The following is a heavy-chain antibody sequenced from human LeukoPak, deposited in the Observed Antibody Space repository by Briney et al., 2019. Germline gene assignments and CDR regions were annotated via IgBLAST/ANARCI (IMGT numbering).Heavy chain of an antibody. Sequence: SVKVSCKASGGTFSSYTISWVRQAPGQGLEWMGRIIPILGIANYAQKFQGRVTITADKSTGTAYMELSSLRSEDTAVYYCASPGRYCSSTSCSRFDYWGQGTLVTVSS. CDR2: IIPILGIA. D-gene: IGHD2-2*01. CDR1: GGTFSSYT. V-gene: IGHV1-69*02. J-gene: IGHJ4*02. CDR3: ASPGRYCSSTSCSRFDY.